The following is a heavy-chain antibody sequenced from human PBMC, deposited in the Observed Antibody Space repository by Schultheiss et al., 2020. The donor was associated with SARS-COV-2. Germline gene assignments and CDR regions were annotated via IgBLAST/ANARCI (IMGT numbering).Heavy chain of an antibody. Sequence: GGSLRLSCKGSGYSFTSYWIGWVRQMPGKGLEWMGIIYPGDSDTRYSPSFQGQVTISADKSISTAYLQWSSLKASDTAMYYCASQRYCSSTSCSKGLYYYYGMDVWGQGTTVTVSS. J-gene: IGHJ6*02. CDR1: GYSFTSYW. D-gene: IGHD2-2*01. CDR3: ASQRYCSSTSCSKGLYYYYGMDV. CDR2: IYPGDSDT. V-gene: IGHV5-51*01.